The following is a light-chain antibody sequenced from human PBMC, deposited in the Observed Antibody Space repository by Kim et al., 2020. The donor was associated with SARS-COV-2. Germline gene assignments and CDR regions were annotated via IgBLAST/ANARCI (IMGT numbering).Light chain of an antibody. CDR2: EDN. CDR3: QSYDSSNLWV. V-gene: IGLV6-57*02. Sequence: KTVTITCTGSSGSIASNYVQWYQQHPGSAPTTVIYEDNQRPSGVPDRFSGSIDSSSNSASLTISGLKTEDEADYYCQSYDSSNLWVFGGGTQLTVL. J-gene: IGLJ3*02. CDR1: SGSIASNY.